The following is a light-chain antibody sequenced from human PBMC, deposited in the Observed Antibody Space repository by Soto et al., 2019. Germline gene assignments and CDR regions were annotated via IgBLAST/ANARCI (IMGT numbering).Light chain of an antibody. CDR1: QSVGYW. CDR2: DAS. J-gene: IGKJ1*01. V-gene: IGKV1-5*01. CDR3: QQYYSSWT. Sequence: IQMTQSPSTLSASVGDRVTITCRASQSVGYWLAWYQQKPWKAPQFLIYDASNLHDGVPSRFSGSGSGTEFTLTISVLQPDGLAGDYCQQYYSSWTFGQGTKVEV.